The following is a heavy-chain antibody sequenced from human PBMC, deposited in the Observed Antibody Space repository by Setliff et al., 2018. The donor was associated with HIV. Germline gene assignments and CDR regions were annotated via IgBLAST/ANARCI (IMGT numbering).Heavy chain of an antibody. CDR1: GFTISSYH. Sequence: GGSLRLSCAASGFTISSYHIHWVRQAPGKGLEWVAFVRHDGDVQIYADSVKGRFTISRDNAKNSLYLQMNSLRAEDTAVYYCARSYYYDSSVGYWGQGTLVTVSS. J-gene: IGHJ4*02. D-gene: IGHD3-22*01. CDR3: ARSYYYDSSVGY. CDR2: VRHDGDVQ. V-gene: IGHV3-30*02.